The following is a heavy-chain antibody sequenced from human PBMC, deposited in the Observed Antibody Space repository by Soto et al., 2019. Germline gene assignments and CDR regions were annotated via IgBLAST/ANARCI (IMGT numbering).Heavy chain of an antibody. J-gene: IGHJ6*02. D-gene: IGHD2-2*01. Sequence: QVQLVEFGGGVVQPGRSLRLSCAASRFTFSNYAMHWVRQAPGKGLQWVALISFDGSTKYYADSVKGRFTISRDNSKNPLYLQMNSLRAEDTAVYYWARSPGYCSTTRCYGRDFAMDVWGQGTTVTVSS. V-gene: IGHV3-30-3*01. CDR1: RFTFSNYA. CDR3: ARSPGYCSTTRCYGRDFAMDV. CDR2: ISFDGSTK.